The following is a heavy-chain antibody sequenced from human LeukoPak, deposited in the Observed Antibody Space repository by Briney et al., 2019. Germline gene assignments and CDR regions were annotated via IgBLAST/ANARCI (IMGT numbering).Heavy chain of an antibody. Sequence: VASVKVSCKASGYTFTGYYMHWVRQAPGQGLEWMGWINPNSGGTNYAQKFQGGVTMTRDTSISTAYMELSRLRSDDTAVYYCARVTTVTTGWFDPWGQGTLVTVSS. CDR2: INPNSGGT. D-gene: IGHD4-17*01. CDR1: GYTFTGYY. CDR3: ARVTTVTTGWFDP. J-gene: IGHJ5*02. V-gene: IGHV1-2*02.